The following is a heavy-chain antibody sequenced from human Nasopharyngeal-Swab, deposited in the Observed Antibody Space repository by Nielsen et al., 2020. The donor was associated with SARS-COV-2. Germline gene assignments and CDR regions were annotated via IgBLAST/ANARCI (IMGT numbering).Heavy chain of an antibody. J-gene: IGHJ4*02. D-gene: IGHD3-22*01. CDR2: ISGSGGST. V-gene: IGHV3-23*01. CDR3: AKRPVYYYDSSGYYPPFDY. Sequence: ESLKISCAASGFTFSSYAMSWVRQAPGKGLEWVSAISGSGGSTYYADSVKGRFTISRDNSKNTLYLQMNSLRAEDTAVYYCAKRPVYYYDSSGYYPPFDYWGQGTLVTVSS. CDR1: GFTFSSYA.